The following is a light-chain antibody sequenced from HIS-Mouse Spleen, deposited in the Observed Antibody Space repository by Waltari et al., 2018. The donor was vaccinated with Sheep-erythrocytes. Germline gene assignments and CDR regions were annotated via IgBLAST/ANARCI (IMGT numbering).Light chain of an antibody. Sequence: QSALTQPRSVSGSPVQSVTIPCTGTSSDVCGYNDVSWYQQHQGKAPKLMIYDVSKRPSGVPDRFSGSKSGNTASLTISGLQAEDEADYYCCSYAGSYNHVFATGTKVTVL. V-gene: IGLV2-11*01. CDR1: SSDVCGYND. J-gene: IGLJ1*01. CDR3: CSYAGSYNHV. CDR2: DVS.